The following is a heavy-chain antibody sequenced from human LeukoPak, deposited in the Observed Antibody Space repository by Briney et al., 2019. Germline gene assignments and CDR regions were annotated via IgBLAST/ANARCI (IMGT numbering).Heavy chain of an antibody. CDR3: ARDFNRASCSD. Sequence: GASVKVSCKASGYTFTNYAMHWVRQAPGQRLEWMGWINAGNGDTKYSQKFQGRVTISRDTSASTAYMELSSLRSEDTAVYYCARDFNRASCSDWGQGTLVTVSS. D-gene: IGHD2-2*01. CDR1: GYTFTNYA. V-gene: IGHV1-3*01. CDR2: INAGNGDT. J-gene: IGHJ4*02.